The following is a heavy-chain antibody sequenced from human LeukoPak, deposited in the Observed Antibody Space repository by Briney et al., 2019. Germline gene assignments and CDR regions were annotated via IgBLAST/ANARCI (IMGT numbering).Heavy chain of an antibody. CDR2: IYHSGST. CDR3: ARGPDSSGYYYFDF. Sequence: SQTLSLTCTVSGGSISSGDYYWSWIRQPPGKGLERIGYIYHSGSTYFYPSLKSRVTISVDTSKNQFSLKLSSVTAADTAVYYCARGPDSSGYYYFDFWGQGTLVTVSS. CDR1: GGSISSGDYY. D-gene: IGHD3-22*01. V-gene: IGHV4-30-4*01. J-gene: IGHJ4*02.